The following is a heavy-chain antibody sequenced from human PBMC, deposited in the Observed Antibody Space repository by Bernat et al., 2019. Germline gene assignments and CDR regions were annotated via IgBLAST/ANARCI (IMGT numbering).Heavy chain of an antibody. CDR3: AKDRRGYSYGSSLT. CDR2: ISGSGGSR. J-gene: IGHJ5*02. Sequence: EVQLLESGGGLVQPGGSLRLSCAASGFTFSSYAMSWVRQAPGKGLEWVSAISGSGGSRYYADSVKGRFTISRDNSKNTLYLQMNSLRAEDTAVYYCAKDRRGYSYGSSLTWGQGALVTVSS. CDR1: GFTFSSYA. D-gene: IGHD5-18*01. V-gene: IGHV3-23*01.